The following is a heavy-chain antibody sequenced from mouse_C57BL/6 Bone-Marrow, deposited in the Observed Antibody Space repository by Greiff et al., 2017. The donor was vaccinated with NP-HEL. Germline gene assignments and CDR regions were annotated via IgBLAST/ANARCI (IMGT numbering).Heavy chain of an antibody. D-gene: IGHD1-1*01. J-gene: IGHJ1*03. Sequence: EVQLQQSGTVLARPGASVKMSCKTSGYTFTSYWMHWVKQRPGQGLEWIGAIYPGNSDTSYNQKFKGKAKLTAVTSASTAYMELSSLTNEDSAVYYCTPLTTVDWYFDVWGTGTTVTVSS. V-gene: IGHV1-5*01. CDR3: TPLTTVDWYFDV. CDR2: IYPGNSDT. CDR1: GYTFTSYW.